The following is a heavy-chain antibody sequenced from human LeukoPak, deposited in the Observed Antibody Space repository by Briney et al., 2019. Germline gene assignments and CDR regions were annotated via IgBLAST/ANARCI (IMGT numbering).Heavy chain of an antibody. CDR2: IDASCGST. CDR3: AKGSGSGWYGRFAP. D-gene: IGHD6-19*01. J-gene: IGHJ5*02. Sequence: QSGGSLILSCAASGFTFSSYAMTWVRQAPGKGLEWVSSIDASCGSTYYADPVKGRFTISRDNSKNTFFLQMNTLRAADTAVYYCAKGSGSGWYGRFAPWGQGTLVTVSS. V-gene: IGHV3-23*01. CDR1: GFTFSSYA.